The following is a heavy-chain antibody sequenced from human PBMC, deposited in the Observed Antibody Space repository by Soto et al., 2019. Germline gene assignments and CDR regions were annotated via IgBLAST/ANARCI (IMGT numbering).Heavy chain of an antibody. Sequence: PSETLSLSCTFSGGCIRSYDGSWIRQHPGKGLEWIGYIYYSGSTYYNPSLKSRVTISVDTSKNQFSLKLSSVTAADTAVYYCASGTEVSPSWDVWGQGTTVTVSS. CDR1: GGCIRSYD. V-gene: IGHV4-31*03. CDR2: IYYSGST. CDR3: ASGTEVSPSWDV. D-gene: IGHD1-26*01. J-gene: IGHJ6*02.